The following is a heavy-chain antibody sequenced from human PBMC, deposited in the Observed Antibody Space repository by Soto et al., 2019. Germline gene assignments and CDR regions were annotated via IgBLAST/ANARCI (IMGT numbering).Heavy chain of an antibody. CDR3: AREVGVPKKLDL. CDR2: ISDDGSNK. D-gene: IGHD1-26*01. CDR1: GFTFTNYA. Sequence: QVQLVESGGGVVQPGKSLRLSCAASGFTFTNYAMHWDRQAPGKGLEWVAAISDDGSNKYYSDSVKGRFTVSRDNSKNTLSLEVNSLTVEDTAVYYCAREVGVPKKLDLWGQGTLVTVSS. V-gene: IGHV3-30-3*01. J-gene: IGHJ5*02.